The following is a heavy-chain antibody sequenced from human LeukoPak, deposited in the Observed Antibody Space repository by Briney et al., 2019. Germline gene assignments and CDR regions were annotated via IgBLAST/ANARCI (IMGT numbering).Heavy chain of an antibody. J-gene: IGHJ5*02. CDR1: GFTFSSYW. V-gene: IGHV3-7*01. CDR3: ATFLGATFFDH. Sequence: PGGSLRLSCAASGFTFSSYWMSWVRQAPGMGLQWVANIKQDGSVKTYVDSVKGRFTISRDNAMNSLYLQMNSLRGEDTAVYYCATFLGATFFDHWGQGTLVSVSS. D-gene: IGHD1-26*01. CDR2: IKQDGSVK.